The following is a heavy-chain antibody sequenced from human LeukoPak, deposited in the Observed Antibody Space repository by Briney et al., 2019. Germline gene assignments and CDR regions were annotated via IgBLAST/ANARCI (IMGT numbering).Heavy chain of an antibody. CDR2: IYSGGST. D-gene: IGHD6-19*01. V-gene: IGHV3-53*01. J-gene: IGHJ4*02. CDR1: GFTVSSNY. Sequence: GGSLILSCAASGFTVSSNYMSWVRQAPGKGLEWVSVIYSGGSTYYADSVKGRFTISRDNSKNTLYLQMNSLRAEDTAVYYCAREQTYSSGWVGGPYFDYWGQGTLVTVSS. CDR3: AREQTYSSGWVGGPYFDY.